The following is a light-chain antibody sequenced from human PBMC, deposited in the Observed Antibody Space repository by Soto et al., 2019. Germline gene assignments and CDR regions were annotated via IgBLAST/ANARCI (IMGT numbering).Light chain of an antibody. Sequence: QSVLTQPPSASGSPGQSVTISCTGTSSDVGGYNYVSWYQHHPGKAPKLMIYEVSERPSGVPDRFSGSKSGNTASLTVSGLQAEVEADYYCSSYAGSNNFKVFVPGTKVTVL. CDR3: SSYAGSNNFKV. J-gene: IGLJ1*01. V-gene: IGLV2-8*01. CDR2: EVS. CDR1: SSDVGGYNY.